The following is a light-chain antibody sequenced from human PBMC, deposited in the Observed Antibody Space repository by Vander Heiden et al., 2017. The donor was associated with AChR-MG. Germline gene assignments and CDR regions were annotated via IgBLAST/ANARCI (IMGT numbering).Light chain of an antibody. CDR1: SRTVRAYNF. Sequence: SALTPPPSASASPGPSVTISCTGTSRTVRAYNFVPWYHPSPGKPPTPLIYEGYKRPSGVPDRFSASKSGDTASLTVAGLRAEDEADYYGRSDAGNNNVVFGGGTKLTVL. CDR3: RSDAGNNNVV. V-gene: IGLV2-8*01. CDR2: EGY. J-gene: IGLJ2*01.